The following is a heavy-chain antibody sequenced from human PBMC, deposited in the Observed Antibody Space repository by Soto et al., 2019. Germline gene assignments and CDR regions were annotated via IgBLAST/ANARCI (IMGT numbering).Heavy chain of an antibody. CDR2: ISYDGSNK. J-gene: IGHJ6*02. D-gene: IGHD3-22*01. Sequence: SCKAFGGTFSSYAMHWVRQAPGKGLEWVAVISYDGSNKYYADSVKGRFTISRDNSKNTLYLQMNSLRAEDTAVYYCARGPGGRMIVVVNDYYGMDVWGQGTTVTVSS. V-gene: IGHV3-30-3*01. CDR3: ARGPGGRMIVVVNDYYGMDV. CDR1: GGTFSSYA.